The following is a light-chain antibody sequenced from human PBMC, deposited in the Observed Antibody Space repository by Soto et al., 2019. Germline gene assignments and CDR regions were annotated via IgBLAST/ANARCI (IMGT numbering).Light chain of an antibody. Sequence: QSARAQPASVSGSPGQSITMSCTGTSSDVGGYKYVSWYQQHPGKAPKLMIYEVSNRPSGVSNRFSGSKSGNTASLTISRLQAEDEADYYCSSYTSSSTLGVVFGGGTKLTVL. CDR2: EVS. V-gene: IGLV2-14*01. J-gene: IGLJ2*01. CDR3: SSYTSSSTLGVV. CDR1: SSDVGGYKY.